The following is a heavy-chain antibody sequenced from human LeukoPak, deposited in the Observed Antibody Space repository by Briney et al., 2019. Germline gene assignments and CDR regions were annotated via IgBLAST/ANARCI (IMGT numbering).Heavy chain of an antibody. V-gene: IGHV4-59*01. CDR1: GASMRSYY. J-gene: IGHJ4*02. CDR2: ISYSGYT. Sequence: SETLSLTCTVSGASMRSYYWNWIRQAPGKGLEWIGFISYSGYTSYSPSLKSRVGISVDTSKRQFSLRLSSMATADTAIYYCARGRNDNGGMFFDSWAQGHLVTVSS. D-gene: IGHD4-23*01. CDR3: ARGRNDNGGMFFDS.